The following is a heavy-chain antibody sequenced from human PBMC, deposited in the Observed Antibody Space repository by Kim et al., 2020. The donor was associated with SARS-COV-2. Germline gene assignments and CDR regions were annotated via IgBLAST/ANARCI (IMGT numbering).Heavy chain of an antibody. CDR1: GFTFSAYA. CDR2: SDGNGGGT. J-gene: IGHJ4*02. Sequence: GGSLRLSCEASGFTFSAYAMSWVRQAPGKGLEWVSVSDGNGGGTYYADSVRGRFTISRDNSKTTLYLQMNSLRAEDTAVYYCAKNPNVWSQCYFDYWGQGAQVSVSS. CDR3: AKNPNVWSQCYFDY. V-gene: IGHV3-23*01. D-gene: IGHD2-8*01.